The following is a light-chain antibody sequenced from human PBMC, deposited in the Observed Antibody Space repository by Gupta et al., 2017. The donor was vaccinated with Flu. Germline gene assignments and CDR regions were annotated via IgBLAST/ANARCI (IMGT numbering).Light chain of an antibody. CDR3: QQYGSSPPYT. CDR2: GAS. J-gene: IGKJ2*01. Sequence: IVLTQSPGTLSLSPGERATLSCRASQSVSSSYLAWYQQKPGQAPRLLIYGASSRATCIPDRFSGSGSGTDFTLTISRLEPEDFAVYYCQQYGSSPPYTFGQGTKLEIK. CDR1: QSVSSSY. V-gene: IGKV3-20*01.